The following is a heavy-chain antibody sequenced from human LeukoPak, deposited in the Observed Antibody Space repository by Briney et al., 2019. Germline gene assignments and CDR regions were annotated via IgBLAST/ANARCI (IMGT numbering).Heavy chain of an antibody. Sequence: GGSLRLSCAASGFTFSSYAMSWVRQAPGKGLEWVSTISGSGDATYYADSVKGRFTIPRDNSKNTLYLQVNSLRAEDTAVHYCAKTGAYYDISPSPRFDPWGQGTLVTVSS. V-gene: IGHV3-23*01. CDR2: ISGSGDAT. CDR3: AKTGAYYDISPSPRFDP. J-gene: IGHJ5*02. D-gene: IGHD3-9*01. CDR1: GFTFSSYA.